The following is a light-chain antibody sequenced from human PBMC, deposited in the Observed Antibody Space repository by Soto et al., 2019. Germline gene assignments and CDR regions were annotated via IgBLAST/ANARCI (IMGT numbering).Light chain of an antibody. J-gene: IGLJ2*01. V-gene: IGLV1-44*01. CDR3: AAWDDNLNGPV. CDR1: SSNIGGNS. CDR2: SDD. Sequence: QSVLTQPPSASGTPGQRVTISCSGCSSNIGGNSVNWYQHLPGTAPKILMYSDDERPSGVPDRFSGSKSGTSASLAISGLQSEDEADYYCAAWDDNLNGPVFGGGTKLTVL.